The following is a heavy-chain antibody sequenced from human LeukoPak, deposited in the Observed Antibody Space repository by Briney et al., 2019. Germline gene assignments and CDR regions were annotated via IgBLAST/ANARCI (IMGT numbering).Heavy chain of an antibody. CDR1: GFTFSSYA. D-gene: IGHD6-13*01. J-gene: IGHJ4*02. V-gene: IGHV3-66*01. Sequence: GGSLRLSCAASGFTFSSYAMHWVRQAPGKGLEWVSVIYSGGSTYYADSVKGRFTISRDNSKNTLYLQMNSLRAEDTAVYYCARGQQPTFDYWGQGTLVTVSS. CDR3: ARGQQPTFDY. CDR2: IYSGGST.